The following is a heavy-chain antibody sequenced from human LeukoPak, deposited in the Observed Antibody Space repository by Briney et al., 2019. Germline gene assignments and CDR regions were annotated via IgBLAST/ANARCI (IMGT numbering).Heavy chain of an antibody. CDR2: IKYDGSEK. J-gene: IGHJ4*02. CDR3: ASGFLDDFWSGHF. Sequence: GGSLRLSCAASGFSFSTHWMSWVRLAPGKGPEWVANIKYDGSEKYYVDSVKCRFTISRDNAKNSLYLHMNSLRAEDTAVYYCASGFLDDFWSGHFWGQGTLVTVSS. CDR1: GFSFSTHW. D-gene: IGHD3-3*01. V-gene: IGHV3-7*01.